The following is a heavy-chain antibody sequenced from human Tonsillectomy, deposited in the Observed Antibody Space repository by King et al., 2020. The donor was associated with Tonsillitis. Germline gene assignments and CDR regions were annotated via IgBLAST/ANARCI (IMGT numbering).Heavy chain of an antibody. CDR1: GFTFSSYG. CDR3: AKDSLDYGDYLDY. V-gene: IGHV3-30*18. J-gene: IGHJ4*02. Sequence: VQLVESGGGVVQPGRSLRLSCAASGFTFSSYGMHWVRQAPGKGLEWVAVISHDGSNRYYADSVKDRFTISRDNSQNTVYLQMNSLRAEDTAVYFCAKDSLDYGDYLDYWGQGTLVTVSS. CDR2: ISHDGSNR. D-gene: IGHD4-17*01.